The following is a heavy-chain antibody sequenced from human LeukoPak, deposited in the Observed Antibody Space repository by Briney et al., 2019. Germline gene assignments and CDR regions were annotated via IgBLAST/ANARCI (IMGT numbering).Heavy chain of an antibody. CDR1: GFSINSYA. CDR3: ARGDYYGSGSYPYYFDY. CDR2: ISYDGSNK. V-gene: IGHV3-30-3*01. Sequence: GGSLRLSCAASGFSINSYAMHWVRQAPGKGLEWMTVISYDGSNKYYADSVRGRFTLSRDTSKNTLYVQMSSLRAEDTAVYYCARGDYYGSGSYPYYFDYWGQGTLVTVSS. J-gene: IGHJ4*02. D-gene: IGHD3-10*01.